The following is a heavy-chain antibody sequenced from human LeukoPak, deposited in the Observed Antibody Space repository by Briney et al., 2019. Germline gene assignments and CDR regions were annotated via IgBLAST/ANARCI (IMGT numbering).Heavy chain of an antibody. D-gene: IGHD3-16*01. Sequence: GGSLRLSCAASGFTFSSYSMNWVRQAPGKGLEWVSYISSSGSAIYYADSVKGRFTISRDNAKSSLYLQMNSLRDEDTAVYYCANEIRPNDYWGQGTLVSVSS. V-gene: IGHV3-48*02. CDR1: GFTFSSYS. J-gene: IGHJ4*02. CDR2: ISSSGSAI. CDR3: ANEIRPNDY.